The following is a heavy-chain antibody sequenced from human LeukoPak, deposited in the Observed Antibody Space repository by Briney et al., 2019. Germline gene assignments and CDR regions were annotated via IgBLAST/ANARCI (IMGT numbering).Heavy chain of an antibody. CDR3: ARGVGSSGWPNYFDY. Sequence: GGSLRLSCAASGFIFRSYSMNWVRQAPGKGLEWVSYIDSTSSTIFNADSVKGRFTISRDNAKNSLYLQMNCLRAEDTAVYYCARGVGSSGWPNYFDYWGQGTLVTVSS. CDR2: IDSTSSTI. CDR1: GFIFRSYS. J-gene: IGHJ4*02. D-gene: IGHD6-25*01. V-gene: IGHV3-48*01.